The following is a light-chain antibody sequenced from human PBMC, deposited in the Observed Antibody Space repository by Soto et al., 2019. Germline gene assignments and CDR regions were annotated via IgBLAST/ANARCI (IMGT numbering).Light chain of an antibody. J-gene: IGKJ3*01. CDR2: DAS. Sequence: EIVLTQSPATLSLSPGESATLSCRASQSVGSFLAWYQQKPGQAPRLLIYDASNRATGISARFSGGGSGTDFTLTISSLEPEDFAVYYCQQRSNWPRTFGPGTKVDIK. CDR1: QSVGSF. V-gene: IGKV3-11*01. CDR3: QQRSNWPRT.